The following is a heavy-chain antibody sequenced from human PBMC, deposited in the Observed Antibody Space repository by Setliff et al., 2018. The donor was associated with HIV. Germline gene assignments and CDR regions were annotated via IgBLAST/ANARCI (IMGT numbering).Heavy chain of an antibody. V-gene: IGHV3-21*05. D-gene: IGHD1-26*01. CDR3: ARVSGATRDYYYYYMDV. Sequence: PGGSLRLSCAASGFTFSSYEMNWVRQAPGKGLEWVSYIGNSNSYIYYGDSVKGRFTISRDNAKNSLYLQMNSLRAEDTAVYYCARVSGATRDYYYYYMDVWGKGTTVTVSS. J-gene: IGHJ6*03. CDR2: IGNSNSYI. CDR1: GFTFSSYE.